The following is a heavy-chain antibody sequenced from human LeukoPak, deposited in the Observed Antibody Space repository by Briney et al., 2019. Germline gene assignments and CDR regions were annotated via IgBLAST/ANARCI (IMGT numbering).Heavy chain of an antibody. CDR3: ARRTFSSSWYFDY. CDR2: INYSGSA. J-gene: IGHJ4*02. CDR1: GGSISSYY. Sequence: PSETLSLTCTVSGGSISSYYWSWIRQPPGKGLEWIGFINYSGSANYNPSLNSQVTISVDTSKNQFSLKLSSVTAADTAVYYCARRTFSSSWYFDYWGQGTLVTVSS. D-gene: IGHD6-13*01. V-gene: IGHV4-59*08.